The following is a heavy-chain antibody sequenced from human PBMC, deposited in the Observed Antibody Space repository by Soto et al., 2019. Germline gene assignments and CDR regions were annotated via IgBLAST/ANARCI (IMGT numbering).Heavy chain of an antibody. CDR1: GFTVSSNY. CDR2: IYSGGST. Sequence: GGSLRLSCAAYGFTVSSNYMSWVRQAPGKGLEWVSVIYSGGSTYYADSVKGRFTISRDNSKNTLYLQMNSLRAEDTAVYYCARDLGYDFWSGYYTTRRGAFDIWGQGTMVTVSS. J-gene: IGHJ3*02. V-gene: IGHV3-66*01. CDR3: ARDLGYDFWSGYYTTRRGAFDI. D-gene: IGHD3-3*01.